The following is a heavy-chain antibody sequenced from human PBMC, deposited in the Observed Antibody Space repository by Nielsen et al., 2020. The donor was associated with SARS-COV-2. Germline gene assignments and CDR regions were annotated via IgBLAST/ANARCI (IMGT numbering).Heavy chain of an antibody. CDR2: ISPNSGGT. V-gene: IGHV1-2*06. D-gene: IGHD4-17*01. CDR3: ARVLDYGDYVLYYGMDV. J-gene: IGHJ6*02. CDR1: GYTFTGYY. Sequence: ASVKVSCKASGYTFTGYYMHWVRQAPGQGLEWMGRISPNSGGTNYAQKFQGRVTMTRDTSISTAYMELSRLRSDDTAVYYCARVLDYGDYVLYYGMDVWGQGTTVTVSS.